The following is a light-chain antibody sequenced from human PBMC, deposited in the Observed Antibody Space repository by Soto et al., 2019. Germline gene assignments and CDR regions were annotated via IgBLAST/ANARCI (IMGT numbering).Light chain of an antibody. Sequence: QSVLTHPASVSGSPGQSITISCTGTSSDVGGYNYVSWYQQHPGKAPKLMIYDVSNRPSGVSNRLSGSKSGNTASLTISGLQAEDEADYYCSSYTSSSTGSLYVFGTGTKVTVL. CDR2: DVS. J-gene: IGLJ1*01. CDR3: SSYTSSSTGSLYV. CDR1: SSDVGGYNY. V-gene: IGLV2-14*01.